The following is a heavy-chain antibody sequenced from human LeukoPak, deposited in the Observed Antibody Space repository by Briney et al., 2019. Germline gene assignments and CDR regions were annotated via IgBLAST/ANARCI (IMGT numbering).Heavy chain of an antibody. Sequence: ASVKVPCKASGYTFTSYDINWVRQATGQGLEWMGWMNPNSGNTGYARKFQGRVTMTRNTSISTAYMELSSLRSEDTAVYYCARGLIWDYDFWSGYYRLDYYYGMDVWGQGTTVTVSS. CDR2: MNPNSGNT. D-gene: IGHD3-3*01. J-gene: IGHJ6*02. CDR3: ARGLIWDYDFWSGYYRLDYYYGMDV. V-gene: IGHV1-8*01. CDR1: GYTFTSYD.